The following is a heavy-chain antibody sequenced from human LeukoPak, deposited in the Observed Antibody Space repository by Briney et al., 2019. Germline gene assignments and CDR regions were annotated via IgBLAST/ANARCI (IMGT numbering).Heavy chain of an antibody. CDR3: ARDRHIVVVTAGDYYYGMDV. V-gene: IGHV4-39*07. J-gene: IGHJ6*02. D-gene: IGHD2-21*02. CDR2: IYYSGST. CDR1: GGSISSSSYY. Sequence: SETLSLTCTVSGGSISSSSYYWGWIRQPPGKGLEWIGSIYYSGSTYYNPSLKSRVTISVDTSKNQFSLKLSSVTAADTAVYYCARDRHIVVVTAGDYYYGMDVWGQGTTVTVSS.